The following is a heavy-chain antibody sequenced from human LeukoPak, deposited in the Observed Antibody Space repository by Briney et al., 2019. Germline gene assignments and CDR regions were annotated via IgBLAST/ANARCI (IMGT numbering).Heavy chain of an antibody. J-gene: IGHJ4*02. V-gene: IGHV4-39*01. D-gene: IGHD6-13*01. CDR3: ARHDRSSSWYYFDY. CDR2: IYYSGST. CDR1: GGSISSSSYY. Sequence: SETLSLTCTVSGGSISSSSYYWGWIRQPPGRGLEWIGSIYYSGSTYYNPSLKSRVTISVDTSKNQFSLKPSSVTAADTAVYYCARHDRSSSWYYFDYWGQGTLVTVSS.